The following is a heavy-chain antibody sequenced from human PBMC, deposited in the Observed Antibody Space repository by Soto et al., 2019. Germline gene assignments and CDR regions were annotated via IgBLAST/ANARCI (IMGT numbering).Heavy chain of an antibody. CDR2: VYYSGTT. J-gene: IGHJ5*02. Sequence: PSETLSLTCSVSGDSIRSSSYYWDWIRQSPRKGLEWVGSVYYSGTTHYNPSLKSRVTMSVDTSKNQFSLRLSSVTAADTAIYYCATRITVFGLLIPPFDPWGQGTQVTVSS. CDR3: ATRITVFGLLIPPFDP. CDR1: GDSIRSSSYY. D-gene: IGHD3-3*01. V-gene: IGHV4-39*07.